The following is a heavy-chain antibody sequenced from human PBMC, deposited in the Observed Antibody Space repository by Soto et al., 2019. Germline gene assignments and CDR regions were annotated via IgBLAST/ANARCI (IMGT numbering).Heavy chain of an antibody. CDR3: ARDARYSYGNDY. J-gene: IGHJ4*02. CDR1: GFTFSSYS. CDR2: ISSSSIYI. D-gene: IGHD5-18*01. V-gene: IGHV3-21*01. Sequence: PGGSLRLSCAASGFTFSSYSINWVRQAPWKGLEWLSSISSSSIYIYYADSVKGRFTISRDNAKNSLYLQMNSLRAEDTAVYYCARDARYSYGNDYCGQRTLVTVCS.